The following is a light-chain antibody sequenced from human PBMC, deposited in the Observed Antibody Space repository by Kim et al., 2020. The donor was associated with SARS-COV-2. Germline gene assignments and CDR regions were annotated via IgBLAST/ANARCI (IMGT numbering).Light chain of an antibody. V-gene: IGLV1-47*01. Sequence: HRVTLSLSGAISILGWTYLYWSQPLPGSAPPLLTLSNNRRPSGGPVRISGFKSGSSASPATSGRRSEDEADYYCAAWDDSLSGRVFGGGTQLTVL. CDR1: ISILGWTY. J-gene: IGLJ3*02. CDR2: SNN. CDR3: AAWDDSLSGRV.